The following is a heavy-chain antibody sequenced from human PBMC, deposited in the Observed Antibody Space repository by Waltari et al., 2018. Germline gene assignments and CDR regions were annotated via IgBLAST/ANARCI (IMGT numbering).Heavy chain of an antibody. CDR1: GYFINTGVF. D-gene: IGHD2-2*03. V-gene: IGHV4-38-2*01. CDR2: IYHDGTT. CDR3: ARQTLGYCTSAACRRLET. Sequence: QVQLQESGPGLVRPSETLSLTCDVSGYFINTGVFWGWIRQPPGKGLEWIGNIYHDGTTYHSPSLKNRLTISLDTSKNQFSLRLTFVTVADSALYYCARQTLGYCTSAACRRLETWGQGILVTVSS. J-gene: IGHJ5*02.